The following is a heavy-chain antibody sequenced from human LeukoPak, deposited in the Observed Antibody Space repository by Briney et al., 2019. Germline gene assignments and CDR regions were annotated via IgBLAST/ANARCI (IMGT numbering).Heavy chain of an antibody. CDR1: GFTFSSYG. CDR2: IRYDGSNK. Sequence: PGGSLRLSCAASGFTFSSYGMHWVRQAPGKGLEWVAFIRYDGSNKYYADSVKGRFTISRDNSKNTLYLQMNSLRAEDTAVYYCAKGRLHNPNFDPWGQGTLVTVSS. J-gene: IGHJ5*02. V-gene: IGHV3-30*02. CDR3: AKGRLHNPNFDP. D-gene: IGHD1-1*01.